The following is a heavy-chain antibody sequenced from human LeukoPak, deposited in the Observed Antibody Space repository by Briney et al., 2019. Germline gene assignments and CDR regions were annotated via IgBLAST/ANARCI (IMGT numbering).Heavy chain of an antibody. D-gene: IGHD1-26*01. CDR1: GFTFSSYA. CDR2: ISYDGSNK. Sequence: GRSLRLSCAASGFTFSSYAMHWVRQAPGKGLEWVAVISYDGSNKYYADSVKGRFTISRDNAKNSLYLQMSSLRAEDTAVYYCATESGTYSGTCFDYWGQGTLVTVSS. J-gene: IGHJ4*02. CDR3: ATESGTYSGTCFDY. V-gene: IGHV3-30-3*01.